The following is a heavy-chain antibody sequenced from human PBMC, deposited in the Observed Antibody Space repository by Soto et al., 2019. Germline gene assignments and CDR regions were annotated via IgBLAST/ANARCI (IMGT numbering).Heavy chain of an antibody. CDR3: ARYSGSYPYAFDI. D-gene: IGHD1-26*01. V-gene: IGHV3-7*01. Sequence: SLRLSCAASGFTFSSYWMSWVRQAPGKGLEWVANIKQDGSEKYYVDSVKGRFTISRDNAKNSLYLQMNSLRAEDTAVYYCARYSGSYPYAFDIWGQGTMVTVSS. J-gene: IGHJ3*02. CDR2: IKQDGSEK. CDR1: GFTFSSYW.